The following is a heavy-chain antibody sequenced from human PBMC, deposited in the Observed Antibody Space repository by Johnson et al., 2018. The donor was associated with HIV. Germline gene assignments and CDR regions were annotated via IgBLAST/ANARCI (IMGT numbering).Heavy chain of an antibody. Sequence: QVQLVESGGGLVQPGRSLRLSCAASGFTFSSYAMHWVRQAPGKGLEWVAVISYDGSNKYYAASVKGRFTISRDNSKNTLYLQMNSLRAEDTAVYYCARDIIAVAGYDAFDIWGQGTMVTVSS. D-gene: IGHD6-19*01. CDR1: GFTFSSYA. J-gene: IGHJ3*02. V-gene: IGHV3-30-3*01. CDR2: ISYDGSNK. CDR3: ARDIIAVAGYDAFDI.